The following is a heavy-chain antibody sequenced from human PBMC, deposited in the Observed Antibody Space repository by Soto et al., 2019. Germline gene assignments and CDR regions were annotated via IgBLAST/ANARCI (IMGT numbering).Heavy chain of an antibody. V-gene: IGHV1-18*01. CDR2: ISAYNGNT. J-gene: IGHJ6*02. Sequence: ASVKVSCKASGYTFTSYGIIWVRQAPGQGLVEWMGWISAYNGNTNYALDLQGRVTMTTDTSTNTAYMELRSLRSDDTAVYYCARAPPTYYYNSGSSKPFDYADVWGQGTTVTVSS. CDR1: GYTFTSYG. CDR3: ARAPPTYYYNSGSSKPFDYADV. D-gene: IGHD3-10*01.